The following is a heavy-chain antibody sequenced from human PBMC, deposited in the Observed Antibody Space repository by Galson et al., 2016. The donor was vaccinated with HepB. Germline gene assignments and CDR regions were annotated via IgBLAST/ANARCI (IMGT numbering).Heavy chain of an antibody. D-gene: IGHD3-10*01. CDR2: ISSSGKTI. V-gene: IGHV3-11*01. Sequence: SLRLSCAASGFTFSDYYMSWIRQAPGKGLEWVSYISSSGKTIYYADSVKGRFTVSRDNTKNSLYLQMDSLRAEDTAVYYYARSGGEGVNYWGQGTPVTVSS. CDR3: ARSGGEGVNY. J-gene: IGHJ4*02. CDR1: GFTFSDYY.